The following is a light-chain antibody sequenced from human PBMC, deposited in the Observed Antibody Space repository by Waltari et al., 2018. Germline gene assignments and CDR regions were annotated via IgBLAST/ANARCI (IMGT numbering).Light chain of an antibody. CDR2: DAT. V-gene: IGKV1-33*01. Sequence: DIPMTQSPSSLSASVGDRVTITCQATQDISNYLNWYQQKPGQAPKLLIYDATSLQTGVPSRFSGSGSGTDFPFTISSLQPEDIATYYCQQFDNLPLTFGGGTKVEIK. CDR3: QQFDNLPLT. J-gene: IGKJ4*01. CDR1: QDISNY.